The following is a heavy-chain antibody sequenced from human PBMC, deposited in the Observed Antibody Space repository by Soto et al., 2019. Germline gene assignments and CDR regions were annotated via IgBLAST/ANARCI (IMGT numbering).Heavy chain of an antibody. V-gene: IGHV3-15*01. J-gene: IGHJ4*02. Sequence: EVQLVESGGGLVKPGGSLRLSCAASGFTFSKAWMSWVRQAPGKGLEWVGRIKSKADGETTDYAAPVKGRFTISRDHSKQTLYLQKSSLKTEDTAVYYCTTDPRTVTAPFLDYWGQGTLVTVSS. CDR3: TTDPRTVTAPFLDY. D-gene: IGHD2-15*01. CDR1: GFTFSKAW. CDR2: IKSKADGETT.